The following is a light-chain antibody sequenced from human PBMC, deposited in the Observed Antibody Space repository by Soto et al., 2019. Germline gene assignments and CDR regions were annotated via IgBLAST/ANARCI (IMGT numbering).Light chain of an antibody. Sequence: SYELTQPSSVSVSPGQTARITCSGNVLAKKYARWFQQKPGQAPVLVIYKDSERPSGIPERFSGSSSGTTVTLTISGAQVEDEADYYCYSAADNIQMFGGGTKLTVL. CDR2: KDS. J-gene: IGLJ3*02. CDR1: VLAKKY. V-gene: IGLV3-27*01. CDR3: YSAADNIQM.